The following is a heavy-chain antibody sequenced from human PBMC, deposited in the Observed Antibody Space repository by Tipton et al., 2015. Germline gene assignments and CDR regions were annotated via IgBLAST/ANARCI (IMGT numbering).Heavy chain of an antibody. Sequence: SLRLSCAASGFTFRSYEMNWVRQAPGKGLEWISSISRGGTDIYYADSVRGRFTFSRDNAKNSLYLQMNSLTAEDTAVYYCARDRGDDYNRPFHNWGQGTLVTLSS. CDR3: ARDRGDDYNRPFHN. D-gene: IGHD5-24*01. CDR2: ISRGGTDI. CDR1: GFTFRSYE. J-gene: IGHJ4*02. V-gene: IGHV3-48*03.